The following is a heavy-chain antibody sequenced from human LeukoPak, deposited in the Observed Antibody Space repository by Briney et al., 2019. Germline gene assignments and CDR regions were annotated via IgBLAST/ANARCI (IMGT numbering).Heavy chain of an antibody. CDR2: IYPGDSDT. D-gene: IGHD6-6*01. Sequence: GESLKISCKGSGYSFISYWIGWVRQMPGKGLGWMGIIYPGDSDTRYSPSFQGQVIISADKSINTAYLQWSSLKASDTAMYYCARPANEYSSSSAGYWGQGTLVTVSS. J-gene: IGHJ4*02. CDR3: ARPANEYSSSSAGY. V-gene: IGHV5-51*01. CDR1: GYSFISYW.